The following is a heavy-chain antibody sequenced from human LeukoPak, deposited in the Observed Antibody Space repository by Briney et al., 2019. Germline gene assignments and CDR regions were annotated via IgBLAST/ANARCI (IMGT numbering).Heavy chain of an antibody. CDR1: GFALSSHW. Sequence: GGSLRLSCAASGFALSSHWMTWVRQVPGRGPEWVANVNRDGSKTYYLDSVKGRFTISKDNAKNSLYLQMNSLRAEDTALYHCARNNGMDVWGQGTTVIVSS. J-gene: IGHJ6*02. CDR2: VNRDGSKT. V-gene: IGHV3-7*03. CDR3: ARNNGMDV.